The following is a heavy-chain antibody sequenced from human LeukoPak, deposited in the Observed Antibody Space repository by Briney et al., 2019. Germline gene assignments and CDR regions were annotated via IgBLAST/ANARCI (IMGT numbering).Heavy chain of an antibody. J-gene: IGHJ6*03. Sequence: GGSLRLSCAASGFTFSNYWMSWVRQAPGKGLEWVANIKQDGSEEYYIDSVKGRFTISRDNAKNSVYLQMNRLRAEDTAVYYCARVRREMKRSLGRTTEYSYYYYMDVWGKGTTVTVSS. V-gene: IGHV3-7*01. CDR2: IKQDGSEE. CDR1: GFTFSNYW. D-gene: IGHD1/OR15-1a*01. CDR3: ARVRREMKRSLGRTTEYSYYYYMDV.